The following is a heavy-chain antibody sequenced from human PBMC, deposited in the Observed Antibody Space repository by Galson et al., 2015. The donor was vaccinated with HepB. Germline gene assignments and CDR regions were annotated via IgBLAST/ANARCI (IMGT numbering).Heavy chain of an antibody. J-gene: IGHJ6*03. CDR1: GFTFSDHY. D-gene: IGHD6-19*01. CDR2: SRNKARSYTT. V-gene: IGHV3-72*01. Sequence: SLRLSCAASGFTFSDHYIDWVRQAPGKGLEWVGRSRNKARSYTTEYAASVKGRFTISRDDSETSLFLQMNSLKTEDTAVYYCARDGTSGSAYYMDVWGKGTTVTVSS. CDR3: ARDGTSGSAYYMDV.